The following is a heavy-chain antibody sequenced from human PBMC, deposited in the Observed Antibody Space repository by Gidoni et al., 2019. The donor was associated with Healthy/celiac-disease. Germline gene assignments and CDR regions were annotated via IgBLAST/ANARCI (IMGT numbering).Heavy chain of an antibody. Sequence: EVQLLESGGGLVQPGGSLRLSCSASGFTFRSYAMSWVRQAPGKGMEWVAAISGSGGSTYYADSVKGRFTISRDNSKNTLYLQMNSLRAEDTAVYYCANILVGYDSSGYRLWGQGTLVTVSS. V-gene: IGHV3-23*01. CDR2: ISGSGGST. D-gene: IGHD3-22*01. CDR3: ANILVGYDSSGYRL. J-gene: IGHJ4*02. CDR1: GFTFRSYA.